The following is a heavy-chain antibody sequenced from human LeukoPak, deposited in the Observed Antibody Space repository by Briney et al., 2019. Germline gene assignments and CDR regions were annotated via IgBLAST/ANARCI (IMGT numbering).Heavy chain of an antibody. CDR3: AKDGNYAHFDY. CDR1: GFTFSSYG. CDR2: ISYDGSNK. V-gene: IGHV3-30*18. J-gene: IGHJ4*02. D-gene: IGHD1-7*01. Sequence: GRSLRLSCAASGFTFSSYGMHWVRQAPGKGLEWVAVISYDGSNKYYADSVKGRFTISRDNSKNTLYLQMNSLRAEDTAEYYCAKDGNYAHFDYWGQGTLVTVSS.